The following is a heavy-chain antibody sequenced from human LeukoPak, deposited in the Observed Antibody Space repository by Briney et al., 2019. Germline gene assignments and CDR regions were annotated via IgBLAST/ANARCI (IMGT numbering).Heavy chain of an antibody. CDR2: IRTVGDDP. V-gene: IGHV3-23*01. CDR1: GFQFSSFA. Sequence: GGSLRLSCVASGFQFSSFAMSWVRQAPGRGLQWVSAIRTVGDDPSYADSVRGRFTISRDNSKNTLYLQMDSLRVEGTAVYYCARGGWPLDYWGQGTLVTVSS. CDR3: ARGGWPLDY. D-gene: IGHD2-15*01. J-gene: IGHJ4*02.